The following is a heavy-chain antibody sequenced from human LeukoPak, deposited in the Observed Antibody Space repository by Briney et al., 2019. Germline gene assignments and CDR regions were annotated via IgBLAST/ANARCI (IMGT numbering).Heavy chain of an antibody. Sequence: RPSQTLSLACTVSGASVSSGGYYWSWIRQHPGKGLEWIGYIYYSGSTYYNPSLKSRVSISIDTSKNQFSLKLSSLTAADTAVYYCARVETYYYDSSGYTYFETRGRGNLVTVSS. CDR2: IYYSGST. V-gene: IGHV4-31*03. J-gene: IGHJ4*02. D-gene: IGHD3-22*01. CDR1: GASVSSGGYY. CDR3: ARVETYYYDSSGYTYFET.